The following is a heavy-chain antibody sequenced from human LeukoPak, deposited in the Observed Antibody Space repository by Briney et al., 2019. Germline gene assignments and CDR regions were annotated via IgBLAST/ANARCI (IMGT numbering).Heavy chain of an antibody. V-gene: IGHV4-61*08. D-gene: IGHD3-16*02. CDR1: GGSISSGGYY. J-gene: IGHJ4*02. CDR3: ARLRLGELSLSLHFDY. CDR2: IYYSGST. Sequence: SETLSLTCTVSGGSISSGGYYWSWIRQPPGKGLEWIGYIYYSGSTNFNPSLKSRVTISVDTSKNQFSLKLSSVTAADTAVYYCARLRLGELSLSLHFDYWGQGTLVTVSS.